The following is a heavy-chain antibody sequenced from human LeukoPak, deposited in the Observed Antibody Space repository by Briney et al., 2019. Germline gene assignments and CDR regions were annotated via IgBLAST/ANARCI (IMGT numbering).Heavy chain of an antibody. V-gene: IGHV3-66*02. Sequence: GGSLRLSCAASGFTVSSNYMSWVRQAPGKGLEWVSVIYSGGSTYYADSVKGRFTISRDNSKNTLYLQMNSLRAEDTAVYYCARVLPSSSWYWEFDYWGQGTLVTVSS. D-gene: IGHD6-13*01. J-gene: IGHJ4*02. CDR1: GFTVSSNY. CDR2: IYSGGST. CDR3: ARVLPSSSWYWEFDY.